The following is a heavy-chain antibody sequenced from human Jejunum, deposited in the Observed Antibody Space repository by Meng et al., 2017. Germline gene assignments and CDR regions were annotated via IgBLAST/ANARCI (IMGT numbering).Heavy chain of an antibody. CDR2: ISGGGNTI. Sequence: GESLKISCAASGFSFTSYEMIWVRQAPGKGLEWVSKISGGGNTIYDADSVRGRFTISRDNAKNSLYLQMNSLRAEDTAVYHCARSILVAGTTRAFDIWGQGTMVTVSS. V-gene: IGHV3-48*03. CDR3: ARSILVAGTTRAFDI. CDR1: GFSFTSYE. J-gene: IGHJ3*02. D-gene: IGHD6-13*01.